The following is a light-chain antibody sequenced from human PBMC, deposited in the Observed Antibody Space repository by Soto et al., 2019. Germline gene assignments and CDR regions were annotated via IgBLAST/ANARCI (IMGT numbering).Light chain of an antibody. CDR2: DAS. J-gene: IGKJ4*01. V-gene: IGKV3-11*01. CDR1: QSVSSY. Sequence: EIVLTQSPATLSLSPGERAALSCRASQSVSSYLAWYQQKPGQAPRLLIYDASNRATGIPARFSGSGPGTDFTLTISSLEPEDFAVYFCQQRRYWPLTFGGGTKVEIK. CDR3: QQRRYWPLT.